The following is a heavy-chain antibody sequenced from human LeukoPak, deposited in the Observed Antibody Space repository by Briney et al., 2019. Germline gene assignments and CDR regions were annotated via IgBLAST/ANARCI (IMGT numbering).Heavy chain of an antibody. D-gene: IGHD2-15*01. CDR1: GYTFTCYY. J-gene: IGHJ4*02. Sequence: ASVKVSCKASGYTFTCYYMHWVRQAPGQGLEWMGWINPSSGGSNFAQQFQGRVTMTTDTSISTAYMELSRLTSDDTAVYYCASGKYCSGGTCYPGSADYWGQGTLVTVSS. V-gene: IGHV1-2*02. CDR3: ASGKYCSGGTCYPGSADY. CDR2: INPSSGGS.